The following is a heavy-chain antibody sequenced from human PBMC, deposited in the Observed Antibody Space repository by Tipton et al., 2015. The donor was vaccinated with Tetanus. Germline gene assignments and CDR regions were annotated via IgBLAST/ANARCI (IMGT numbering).Heavy chain of an antibody. J-gene: IGHJ5*02. CDR2: IYFEGST. D-gene: IGHD3-10*01. CDR1: GGSFSGYY. CDR3: ARHLYGYWFDP. Sequence: AGLVKPSETLSLTCAVYGGSFSGYYWNWIRQPPGRGLEWIASIYFEGSTYYSPSFKSRVTIAVDTSQNVFSLNLTSVTAADTAVYYCARHLYGYWFDPWGQGALVTVSS. V-gene: IGHV4-34*01.